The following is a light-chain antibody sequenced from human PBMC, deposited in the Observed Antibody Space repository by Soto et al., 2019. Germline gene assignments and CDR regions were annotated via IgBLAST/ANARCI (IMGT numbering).Light chain of an antibody. CDR1: SSDLGAYKY. CDR2: EVS. V-gene: IGLV2-14*03. J-gene: IGLJ1*01. Sequence: QSVLTQPASLSGSPGQSITISCAGTSSDLGAYKYVSWYQQHPDKAPKLILYEVSRRPSGVSNRFSGSKSGNTASLTISGLLAEDEADYSCSSYTNTSTLVFGTGTKVTVL. CDR3: SSYTNTSTLV.